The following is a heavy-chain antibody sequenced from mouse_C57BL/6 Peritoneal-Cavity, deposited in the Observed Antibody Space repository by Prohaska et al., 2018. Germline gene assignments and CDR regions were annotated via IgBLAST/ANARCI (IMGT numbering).Heavy chain of an antibody. Sequence: RPGSSVKLSCKASGYTFTSYWMDWVKQRPGQGLEWIGNIYPSDIETKYNKKFKNKATWTVDNSSSTADMQLSSLTSEDFAVYYGARDYDFDYWGKGTTLTVSS. V-gene: IGHV1-61*01. CDR2: IYPSDIET. J-gene: IGHJ2*01. CDR1: GYTFTSYW. CDR3: ARDYDFDY. D-gene: IGHD1-1*01.